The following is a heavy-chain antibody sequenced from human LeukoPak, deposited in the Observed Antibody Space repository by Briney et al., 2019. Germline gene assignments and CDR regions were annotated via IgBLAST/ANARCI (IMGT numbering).Heavy chain of an antibody. CDR1: GFTFSTYA. V-gene: IGHV3-30*01. D-gene: IGHD1-14*01. CDR2: ISYGENPY. Sequence: PGGSLRLSCAASGFTFSTYAIHWVRQAPGKGLEWVAIISYGENPYSYADSVQGRFTISRDNSQSAVHLQMNSLRPEDMAVYFCARNHFNQNVFDIWGQGIMVTVSS. CDR3: ARNHFNQNVFDI. J-gene: IGHJ3*02.